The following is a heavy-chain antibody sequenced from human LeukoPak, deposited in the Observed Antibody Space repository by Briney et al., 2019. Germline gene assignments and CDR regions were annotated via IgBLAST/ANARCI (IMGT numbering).Heavy chain of an antibody. CDR1: GFTFSSYW. CDR2: ISSSSSYI. CDR3: ARDYGDFPGVFDY. J-gene: IGHJ4*02. Sequence: GGSLRLSCAASGFTFSSYWMNWVRQAPGKGLEWVSSISSSSSYIYYADSVKGRFTISRDNAKNSLYLQMNSLRAEDTAVYYCARDYGDFPGVFDYWGQGTLVTVSS. D-gene: IGHD4-17*01. V-gene: IGHV3-21*01.